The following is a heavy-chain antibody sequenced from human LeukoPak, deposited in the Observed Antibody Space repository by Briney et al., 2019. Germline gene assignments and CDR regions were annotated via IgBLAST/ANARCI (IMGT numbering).Heavy chain of an antibody. CDR2: ISGSGGST. CDR1: GFTFSSYA. Sequence: GGSLRLSCAASGFTFSSYAMSWVRQAPGKGLEWVSAISGSGGSTYYADSVKGRFTISRDSYKNTLYLQMNSLRAEDAAVYYCAKAPVTTCSGAYCYPFDYWGQGTLVTVSS. J-gene: IGHJ4*02. D-gene: IGHD2-21*01. CDR3: AKAPVTTCSGAYCYPFDY. V-gene: IGHV3-23*01.